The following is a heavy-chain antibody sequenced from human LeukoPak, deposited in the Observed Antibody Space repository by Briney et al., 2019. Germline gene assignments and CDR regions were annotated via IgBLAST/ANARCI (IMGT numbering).Heavy chain of an antibody. V-gene: IGHV4-39*07. Sequence: SETLSLTCTVSGGSISSSSYYWGWIRQPPGKGLEWIGSIYYSGSTYYNPSLKSRVTISVDTSKNQFSLKLSSVTAADTAVYCCARDHSSSWLNDAFDIWGQGTMVTVSS. CDR1: GGSISSSSYY. CDR3: ARDHSSSWLNDAFDI. D-gene: IGHD6-13*01. J-gene: IGHJ3*02. CDR2: IYYSGST.